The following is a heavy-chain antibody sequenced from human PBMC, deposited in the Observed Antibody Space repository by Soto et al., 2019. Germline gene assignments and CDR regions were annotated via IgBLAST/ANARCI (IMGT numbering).Heavy chain of an antibody. V-gene: IGHV1-69*18. J-gene: IGHJ4*02. CDR1: GDTFNNYG. CDR2: IIPIFGTT. D-gene: IGHD4-17*01. CDR3: ARPPKSGDYFDF. Sequence: QVQLVQSGAEVKKPGSSVRVSCKTSGDTFNNYGLSWVRQAPGQGPEWMGTIIPIFGTTTSAQKFQGRVILTADESTTTAYMDLSSLRFEDTAVYYCARPPKSGDYFDFWGQGTLVTVSS.